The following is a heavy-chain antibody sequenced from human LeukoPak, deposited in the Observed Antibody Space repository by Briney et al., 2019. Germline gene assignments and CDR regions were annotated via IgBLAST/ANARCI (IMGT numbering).Heavy chain of an antibody. CDR1: GDSINNYY. V-gene: IGHV4-59*08. J-gene: IGHJ4*02. CDR3: ARQTHYTPAFDY. D-gene: IGHD2-15*01. CDR2: MYYNGSP. Sequence: SETLSLTCTVSGDSINNYYWSWIRQPPGKGLEWIGYMYYNGSPNYNPSLKSRVTISRNTSKNQFSLKLTSVTAADTAVYYCARQTHYTPAFDYWGQGTLVTVSS.